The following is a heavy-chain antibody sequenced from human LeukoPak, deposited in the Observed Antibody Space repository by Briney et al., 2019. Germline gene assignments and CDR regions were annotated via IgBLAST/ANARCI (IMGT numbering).Heavy chain of an antibody. D-gene: IGHD3-16*01. Sequence: ASVKVSCKASGYIFTGYYLFWVRQAPGQGLEWMGWINPNGGATRYAQKFQGRVTLTCDTSIRTTYMELSSLTSDDTAVYYCAKDERYSDADHHYPDLGYWGQGTLVTVSS. J-gene: IGHJ4*02. V-gene: IGHV1-2*02. CDR1: GYIFTGYY. CDR3: AKDERYSDADHHYPDLGY. CDR2: INPNGGAT.